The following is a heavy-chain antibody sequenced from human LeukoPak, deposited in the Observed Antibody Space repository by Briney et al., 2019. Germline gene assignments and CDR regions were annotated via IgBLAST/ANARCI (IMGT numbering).Heavy chain of an antibody. Sequence: GPSVKVSCKVSGFTFTSSAVQWVRQARGPRLEWIGWIVVGSGNTNNAQKFQERVTITRDMSTSTAYMELSSLRSEDTAVYYCAADPTYYYGSGSYFDYWGQGTLVTVSS. J-gene: IGHJ4*02. CDR3: AADPTYYYGSGSYFDY. CDR1: GFTFTSSA. CDR2: IVVGSGNT. V-gene: IGHV1-58*01. D-gene: IGHD3-10*01.